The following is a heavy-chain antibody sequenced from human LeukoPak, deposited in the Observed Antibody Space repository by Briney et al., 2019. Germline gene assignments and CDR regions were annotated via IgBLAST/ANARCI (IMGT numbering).Heavy chain of an antibody. J-gene: IGHJ4*02. CDR1: GGSISIGGYY. D-gene: IGHD2-2*02. Sequence: SQTLSLTCTVSGGSISIGGYYWNWIRQHPGKGLEWIGYIYYSGDTYYNPSLKSRVTISVDTSKNQFSLKLSSVTAADTAVYYCARAVAPAAIYDFQFDYWGQGTLVTVFS. V-gene: IGHV4-31*03. CDR3: ARAVAPAAIYDFQFDY. CDR2: IYYSGDT.